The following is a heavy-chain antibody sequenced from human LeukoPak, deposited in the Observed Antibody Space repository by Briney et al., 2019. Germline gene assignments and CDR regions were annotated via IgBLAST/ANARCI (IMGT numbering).Heavy chain of an antibody. CDR1: GFTFSTYA. CDR3: AKDVSWNWFDP. Sequence: GGSLRLSCAASGFTFSTYAMHSVRQAPGKGLEWVAVISYDGSNKYYADSVKGRFTISRDNSKNTLYLQMNTLRAEDTAVYYCAKDVSWNWFDPWGQGTLVTVSS. V-gene: IGHV3-30*18. CDR2: ISYDGSNK. J-gene: IGHJ5*02.